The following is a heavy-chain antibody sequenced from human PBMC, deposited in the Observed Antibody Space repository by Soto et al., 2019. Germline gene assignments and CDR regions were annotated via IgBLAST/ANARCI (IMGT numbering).Heavy chain of an antibody. V-gene: IGHV3-23*01. Sequence: GSLRLSCAASGFTFSSYAMSWVRQVPGKGLEWVSGISGSGGSTTYADSVKGRCSISRDNSKNRVYLQLNSLRDEDTAVYYCTKDLYLGPYGGPSCADYWGQGSLVTVSS. CDR3: TKDLYLGPYGGPSCADY. D-gene: IGHD3-10*01. CDR2: ISGSGGST. CDR1: GFTFSSYA. J-gene: IGHJ4*02.